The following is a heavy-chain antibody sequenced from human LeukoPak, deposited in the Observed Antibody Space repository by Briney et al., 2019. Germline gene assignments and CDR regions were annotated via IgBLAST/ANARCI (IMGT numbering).Heavy chain of an antibody. CDR2: INHSGST. CDR1: GGSFSGYY. D-gene: IGHD3-10*01. Sequence: SETLSLTCAVYGGSFSGYYWSWIRQPPGKGLEWIGEINHSGSTNYNPSLKSRVTISVDTSKNQFSLKLSSVTAADTAVYYCARQGAYGSGSYRLYYYYMDVWGKGTTVTISS. V-gene: IGHV4-34*01. J-gene: IGHJ6*03. CDR3: ARQGAYGSGSYRLYYYYMDV.